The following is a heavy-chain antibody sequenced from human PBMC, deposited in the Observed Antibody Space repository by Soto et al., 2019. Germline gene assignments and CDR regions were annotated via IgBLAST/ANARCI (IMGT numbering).Heavy chain of an antibody. V-gene: IGHV4-39*01. CDR3: AVTYYYGSGSYWVFDD. CDR1: GDSIGSSSYY. J-gene: IGHJ4*02. CDR2: IYYSGST. D-gene: IGHD3-10*01. Sequence: PSDTMSHTCTVPGDSIGSSSYYWGGVRQPPGKGLEWIGTIYYSGSTYYNPSLKSRVTISADTSKNQFSLKLSSVTAADTAVYYCAVTYYYGSGSYWVFDDWGQGTRVT.